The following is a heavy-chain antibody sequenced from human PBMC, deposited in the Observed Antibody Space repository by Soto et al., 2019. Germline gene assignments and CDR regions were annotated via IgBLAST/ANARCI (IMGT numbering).Heavy chain of an antibody. CDR2: IKQDGSEK. V-gene: IGHV3-7*01. Sequence: EVQLVESGGGLVQPGESLRLSCAASGFTFSSYWMTWVRQARGKGLEWVANIKQDGSEKYYVDSVRGRFTMSRDNAKNSLYLQMNSLRAEDTAVYYCARVVGATQMDFDYWGQGTLVTVSS. J-gene: IGHJ4*02. D-gene: IGHD1-26*01. CDR3: ARVVGATQMDFDY. CDR1: GFTFSSYW.